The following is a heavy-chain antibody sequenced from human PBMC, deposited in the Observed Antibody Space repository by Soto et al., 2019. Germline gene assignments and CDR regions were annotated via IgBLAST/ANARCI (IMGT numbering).Heavy chain of an antibody. CDR2: TYYRSKWYN. Sequence: PSQTLSLTCAISGDSVSSNSAAWNWIRQSPSGGLEWLGRTYYRSKWYNDYAVSVKSRITINPDTSKNQFSLQLNSVTPEDTAVYYCAREEAVAGVGYFDYWGQGTLVTVSS. V-gene: IGHV6-1*01. D-gene: IGHD6-19*01. J-gene: IGHJ4*02. CDR3: AREEAVAGVGYFDY. CDR1: GDSVSSNSAA.